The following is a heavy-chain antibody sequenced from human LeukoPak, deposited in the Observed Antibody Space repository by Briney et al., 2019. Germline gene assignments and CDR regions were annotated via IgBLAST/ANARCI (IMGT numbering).Heavy chain of an antibody. J-gene: IGHJ4*02. Sequence: ASVKVSCKASGYAFTGYYMHWVRQAPGQGLEWMGWINPNSGGTNYAQKFQGRVTMTRDTSISTAYMELSRLRSDDTAVYYCARDLERTMNYFDYWGQGTLVTVSS. CDR1: GYAFTGYY. V-gene: IGHV1-2*02. CDR3: ARDLERTMNYFDY. CDR2: INPNSGGT. D-gene: IGHD3-3*01.